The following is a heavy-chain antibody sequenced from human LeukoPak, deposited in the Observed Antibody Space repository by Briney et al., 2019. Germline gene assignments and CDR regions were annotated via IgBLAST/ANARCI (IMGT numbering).Heavy chain of an antibody. D-gene: IGHD6-13*01. V-gene: IGHV3-48*01. Sequence: GGSLRLSCAASGFTFSSYSMDWVRQAPGKGLEWVSYIRSSGSTVYYADSVKGRFTISRDNAKNSLYLQMNSLRAEDTAVYYCAGAAGTTGVLTEYFQHWGQGTLVTVSS. CDR1: GFTFSSYS. CDR3: AGAAGTTGVLTEYFQH. CDR2: IRSSGSTV. J-gene: IGHJ1*01.